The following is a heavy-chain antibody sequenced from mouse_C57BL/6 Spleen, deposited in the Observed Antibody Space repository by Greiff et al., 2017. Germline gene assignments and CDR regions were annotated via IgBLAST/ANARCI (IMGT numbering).Heavy chain of an antibody. V-gene: IGHV10-1*01. D-gene: IGHD2-4*01. CDR2: IRSKSNNYAT. J-gene: IGHJ2*01. CDR1: GFSFNTYA. Sequence: GGGLVQPKGSLKLSCAASGFSFNTYAMNWVRQAPGKGLEWVARIRSKSNNYATYYADSVKVRFTISRDDSESMLYLQMNNLKTEDTAMYYCVSGGLRQDYWGQGTTLTVSS. CDR3: VSGGLRQDY.